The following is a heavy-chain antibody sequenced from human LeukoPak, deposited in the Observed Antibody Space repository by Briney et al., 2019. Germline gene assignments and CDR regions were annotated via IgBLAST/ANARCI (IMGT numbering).Heavy chain of an antibody. V-gene: IGHV1-69*01. CDR3: ARDGYYNWTPEAPRY. D-gene: IGHD3-9*01. Sequence: SVKVSCKASGGTFSSYAISWVRQAPGQGLEWMGGIIPIFGTANYAQKFQGRVTITADESTSTAYMELSSLRSEDTAVYYCARDGYYNWTPEAPRYWGQGTLVTVSS. CDR2: IIPIFGTA. CDR1: GGTFSSYA. J-gene: IGHJ4*02.